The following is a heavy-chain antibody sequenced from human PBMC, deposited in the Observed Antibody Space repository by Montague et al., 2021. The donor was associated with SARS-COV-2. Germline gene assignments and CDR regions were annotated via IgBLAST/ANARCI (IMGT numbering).Heavy chain of an antibody. Sequence: SETLSLTCTVSGGSISSNNWSWIRQHPGKGPEWIGDKYYSWSTNXXHSPQSRGTISVDTYKNQFSLKLRSVTAADTAVYYCARGRGCIGNAFDIWGQGTMVTVSS. CDR1: GGSISSNN. CDR3: ARGRGCIGNAFDI. CDR2: KYYSWST. V-gene: IGHV4-59*01. J-gene: IGHJ3*02. D-gene: IGHD6-19*01.